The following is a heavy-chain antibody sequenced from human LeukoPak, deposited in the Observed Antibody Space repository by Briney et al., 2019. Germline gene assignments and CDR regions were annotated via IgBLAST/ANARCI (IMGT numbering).Heavy chain of an antibody. V-gene: IGHV1-46*01. CDR3: ARGLPVAASAYYYYYYMDV. CDR2: INPSGGST. D-gene: IGHD2-15*01. CDR1: GYTFTSYY. J-gene: IGHJ6*03. Sequence: ASVKVSCKASGYTFTSYYMHWVRQAPGQGLEWMGIINPSGGSTSYAQKFQGRVTMTRDTSTSTVYMELSSLRSEDTAVYYCARGLPVAASAYYYYYYMDVWGKGTTVTISS.